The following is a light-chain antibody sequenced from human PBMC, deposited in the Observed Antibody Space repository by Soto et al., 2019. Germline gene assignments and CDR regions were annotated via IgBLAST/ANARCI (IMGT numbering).Light chain of an antibody. CDR2: SNN. Sequence: QSVLTQPPSASGTPGQRVTISCSGSSSNIGSNTVNWYQQLPGTAPKLLIFSNNQRPSGGPDRFAGSKSGTSASLAISGLQSEDEADYYCAAWDDSLNGYVLGPGTKLTVL. V-gene: IGLV1-44*01. J-gene: IGLJ1*01. CDR1: SSNIGSNT. CDR3: AAWDDSLNGYV.